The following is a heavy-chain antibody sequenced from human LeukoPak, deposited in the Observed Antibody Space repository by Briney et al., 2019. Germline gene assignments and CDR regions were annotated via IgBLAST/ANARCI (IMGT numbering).Heavy chain of an antibody. CDR2: ISDSGANT. CDR3: AKSMTLQWRGFFDL. Sequence: GGSLRLSCAASGFTFSSYAMSWVRQAPGKGLEWVSAISDSGANTYYADSVRGRFTISRDNSKNTLYLQKNSLRADDTAIYYCAKSMTLQWRGFFDLWGRGTHVTVSS. J-gene: IGHJ2*01. V-gene: IGHV3-23*01. CDR1: GFTFSSYA. D-gene: IGHD6-19*01.